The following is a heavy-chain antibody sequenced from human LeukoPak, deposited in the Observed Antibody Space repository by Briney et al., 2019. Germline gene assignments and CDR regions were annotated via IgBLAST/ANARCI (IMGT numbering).Heavy chain of an antibody. CDR2: IKQDGSEK. V-gene: IGHV3-7*01. Sequence: GGSLRLSCAASGFTSSSYWMSWVRQAPGKGLEWVANIKQDGSEKYYVDSVKGRFTISRDNAKNSLYLQMNSLRAEDTAVHYCARDQDWSGYIFDYWGQGTLVTVSS. J-gene: IGHJ4*02. CDR3: ARDQDWSGYIFDY. D-gene: IGHD3-3*01. CDR1: GFTSSSYW.